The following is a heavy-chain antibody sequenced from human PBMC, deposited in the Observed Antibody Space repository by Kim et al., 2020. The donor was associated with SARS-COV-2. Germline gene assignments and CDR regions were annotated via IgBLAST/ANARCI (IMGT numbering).Heavy chain of an antibody. V-gene: IGHV4-59*01. D-gene: IGHD6-13*01. J-gene: IGHJ4*02. Sequence: SETLSLTCTVSGGSISSYYWSWIRQPPGKGLEWIGYIYYSGSTNYNPSLKSRVTISVDTSKNQFSLKLSSVTAADTAVYYCARVYSSSWPNFDYWGQGTLVTVSS. CDR1: GGSISSYY. CDR2: IYYSGST. CDR3: ARVYSSSWPNFDY.